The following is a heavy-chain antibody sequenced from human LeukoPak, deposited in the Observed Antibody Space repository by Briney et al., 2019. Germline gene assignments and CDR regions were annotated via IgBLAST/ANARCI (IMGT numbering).Heavy chain of an antibody. Sequence: PSETLSLTCVVSGDSITSNSHFWGWIRQPPGKGLEWIASIYHDGTTYSNPSLKRRVTISVDPSNNQVSLKVTSVTAADGGVYYCARDQRSAGTVLDYWGQGMSVTVSS. CDR3: ARDQRSAGTVLDY. CDR1: GDSITSNSHF. V-gene: IGHV4-39*07. D-gene: IGHD2-15*01. J-gene: IGHJ4*02. CDR2: IYHDGTT.